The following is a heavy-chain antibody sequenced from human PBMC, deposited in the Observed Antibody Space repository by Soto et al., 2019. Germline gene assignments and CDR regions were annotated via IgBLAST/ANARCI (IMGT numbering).Heavy chain of an antibody. CDR3: APHTLYFVNDSGTSEIYTLFLLDS. CDR2: IGGYKGNT. CDR1: RYTFSNYG. V-gene: IGHV1-18*01. J-gene: IGHJ5*01. D-gene: IGHD3-10*01. Sequence: SADHSDNRSRYTFSNYGFSWMQQAPGQGLEWMGWIGGYKGNTNYAQKLQGRVTLTTDTSTSTAYMELRSLRSDDTAVYYCAPHTLYFVNDSGTSEIYTLFLLDS.